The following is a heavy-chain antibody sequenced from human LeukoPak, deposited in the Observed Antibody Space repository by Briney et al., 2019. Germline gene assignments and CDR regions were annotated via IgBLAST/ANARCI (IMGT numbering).Heavy chain of an antibody. V-gene: IGHV3-7*01. CDR3: ARMLGATPN. D-gene: IGHD1-26*01. CDR1: VFTFRRYW. Sequence: GGAVRLSCAASVFTFRRYWMSWVRQAPAKGLEGLANMKQEGSEKYYEGSVKGRFTISRDNAKNSLDLQRNSLRAEDNAGYYCARMLGATPNWGQGTMVSVSS. CDR2: MKQEGSEK. J-gene: IGHJ3*01.